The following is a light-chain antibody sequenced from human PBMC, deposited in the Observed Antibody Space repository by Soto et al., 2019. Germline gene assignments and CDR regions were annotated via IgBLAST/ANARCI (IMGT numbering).Light chain of an antibody. CDR1: QGISSY. J-gene: IGKJ5*01. V-gene: IGKV1-9*01. Sequence: DIQLTQSPSFLSASVGDRVTITCRASQGISSYLAWYQQKPGQAPKLLIYAASTLQSGVPSRFSGSGSGTDFTLTISSLQPEDFANYYCQQINSYPITFGQGTRLEIK. CDR3: QQINSYPIT. CDR2: AAS.